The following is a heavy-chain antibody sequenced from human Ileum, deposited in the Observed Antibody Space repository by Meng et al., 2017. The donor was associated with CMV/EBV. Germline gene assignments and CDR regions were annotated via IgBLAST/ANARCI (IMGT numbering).Heavy chain of an antibody. CDR2: ITDNSNGR. V-gene: IGHV3-23*01. J-gene: IGHJ4*02. CDR1: GFSFSTYA. Sequence: GGSLRLSCAASGFSFSTYAMTWVRQAPGKGLEWVASITDNSNGRYYADSVKGRFTISRDNSRDTYYLQSNSLRADDTAVYYCASLGYCIGSACQRHRDFDFWGQGTLVTVSS. D-gene: IGHD2-15*01. CDR3: ASLGYCIGSACQRHRDFDF.